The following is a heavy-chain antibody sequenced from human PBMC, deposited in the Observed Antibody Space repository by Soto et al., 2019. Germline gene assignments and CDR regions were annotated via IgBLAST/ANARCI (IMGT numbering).Heavy chain of an antibody. V-gene: IGHV3-7*03. CDR2: IKQDGSEK. J-gene: IGHJ4*02. Sequence: EVQLVESGGGLVQPGGSLRLSCAASGFTFTIYWMSWVRQAPGKGLEWVANIKQDGSEKYYVDSVKGRFTISRDNAKNSLYLQMNSLRAEDTAIYYCARVGYCSSTGCYGEVFADWGQGTLITVSS. CDR1: GFTFTIYW. D-gene: IGHD2-2*01. CDR3: ARVGYCSSTGCYGEVFAD.